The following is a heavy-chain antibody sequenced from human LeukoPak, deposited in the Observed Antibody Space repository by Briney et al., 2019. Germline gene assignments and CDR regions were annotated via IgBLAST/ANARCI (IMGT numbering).Heavy chain of an antibody. J-gene: IGHJ4*02. CDR3: ARDYYDSSGYYWGDY. CDR2: IIPIFGTA. V-gene: IGHV1-69*13. D-gene: IGHD3-22*01. Sequence: GASVKVSCKASGGTFTSYYMHWVRQAPGQGLEWMGGIIPIFGTANYAQKFQGRVTITADESTSTAYMELSSLRSEDTAVYYCARDYYDSSGYYWGDYWGQGTLVTVSS. CDR1: GGTFTSYY.